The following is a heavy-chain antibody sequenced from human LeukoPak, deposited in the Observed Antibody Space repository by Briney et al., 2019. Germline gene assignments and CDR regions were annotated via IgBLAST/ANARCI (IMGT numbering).Heavy chain of an antibody. Sequence: PGRSLRLSCAASGFTFSSYAMSWVRQAPGKGLEWVSAISGSGGSTYYADSVKGRFTISRDNSKNTLYLQMNSLRAEDTAVYYCAREGRAGDNNNWFDPWGQGTLVTVSS. CDR3: AREGRAGDNNNWFDP. D-gene: IGHD1-14*01. V-gene: IGHV3-23*01. J-gene: IGHJ5*02. CDR1: GFTFSSYA. CDR2: ISGSGGST.